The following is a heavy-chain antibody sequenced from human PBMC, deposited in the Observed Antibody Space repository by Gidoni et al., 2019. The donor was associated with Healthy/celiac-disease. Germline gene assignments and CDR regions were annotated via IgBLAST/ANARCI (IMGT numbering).Heavy chain of an antibody. J-gene: IGHJ4*02. CDR2: SSSSGSTI. D-gene: IGHD6-13*01. CDR3: ARGAPGYSSSWYPPQFDY. V-gene: IGHV3-48*03. Sequence: EVQLVESGGGLVQPGGSLRLSCAASGFTFSSYEMNWVRQAPGKGLEWVSYSSSSGSTIYYADSVKGRFTISRDNAKNSLYLQMNSLRAEDTAVYYCARGAPGYSSSWYPPQFDYWGQGTLVTVSS. CDR1: GFTFSSYE.